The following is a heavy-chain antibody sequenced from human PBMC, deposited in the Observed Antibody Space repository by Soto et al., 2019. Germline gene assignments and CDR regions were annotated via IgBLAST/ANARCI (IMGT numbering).Heavy chain of an antibody. V-gene: IGHV4-4*02. CDR1: SGSIISSNW. CDR2: IYHSGST. J-gene: IGHJ5*02. Sequence: PSETLSLTCAVSSGSIISSNWWSLVRQPPGKGLEWIGEIYHSGSTNYNPSLKSRVTISVDKSKNQFSLKLSSVTAADTAVYYCAGDLRHWSSTSCYRLFDPWGQRSLVTVSS. D-gene: IGHD2-2*01. CDR3: AGDLRHWSSTSCYRLFDP.